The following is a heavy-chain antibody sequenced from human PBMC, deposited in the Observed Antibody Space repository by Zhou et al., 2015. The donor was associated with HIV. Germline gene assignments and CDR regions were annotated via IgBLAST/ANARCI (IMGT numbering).Heavy chain of an antibody. Sequence: QVQLVQSGAEVKKPGASVKVSCKASGYTFPNYGITWVRQAPGQGLEWMGWISAFNGNTNYAQKLQGRVTMTTDTSTSTAYMELRSLRSDDTAVYYCARTKDIVVVVAATYFDYWGQGTLVTVSS. D-gene: IGHD2-15*01. V-gene: IGHV1-18*01. CDR1: GYTFPNYG. CDR3: ARTKDIVVVVAATYFDY. CDR2: ISAFNGNT. J-gene: IGHJ4*02.